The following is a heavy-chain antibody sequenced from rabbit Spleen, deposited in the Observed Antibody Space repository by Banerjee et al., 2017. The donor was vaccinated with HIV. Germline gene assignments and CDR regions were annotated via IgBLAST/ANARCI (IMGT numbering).Heavy chain of an antibody. CDR1: GFSFSSNYW. J-gene: IGHJ4*01. CDR3: ARGSATMTLVITGYYLSL. V-gene: IGHV1S45*01. D-gene: IGHD2-1*01. CDR2: IDAGSSGNT. Sequence: LEESGGDLVKPEGSLTLTCTASGFSFSSNYWICWVRQAPGKGLEWIACIDAGSSGNTYYASWAKGRFTISKTSSTTVTLRMTSLTVADTATYFCARGSATMTLVITGYYLSLWGPGTLVTVS.